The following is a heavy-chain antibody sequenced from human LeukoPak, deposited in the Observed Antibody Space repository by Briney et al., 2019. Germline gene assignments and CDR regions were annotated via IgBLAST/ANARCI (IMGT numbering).Heavy chain of an antibody. V-gene: IGHV3-7*01. CDR2: IKGDGGQI. Sequence: PGGSLRLSCATSGFTFSTYWMTWVRQAPGKGLEWVANIKGDGGQINYVDSVKGRFTISRDNAKNSLYLQMNSLRAGDTAVYYCVRRQSPGQKYNGWYDAFDIWGQGTMVSVSS. J-gene: IGHJ3*02. CDR1: GFTFSTYW. CDR3: VRRQSPGQKYNGWYDAFDI. D-gene: IGHD6-19*01.